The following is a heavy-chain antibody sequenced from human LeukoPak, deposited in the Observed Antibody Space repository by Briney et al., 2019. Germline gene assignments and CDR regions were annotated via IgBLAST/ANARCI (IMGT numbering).Heavy chain of an antibody. V-gene: IGHV3-66*02. CDR2: IYSGGST. D-gene: IGHD1-26*01. J-gene: IGHJ4*02. Sequence: GGSLRLSCAAAGFIVSSKYMSWVHQAPGKGLEWVSVIYSGGSTYYADSVKGRFTISRDNSKNVLYLQMNSLRGEDSAVYYCARVDRIVGVTRYFDYWGQGSLVTVSS. CDR3: ARVDRIVGVTRYFDY. CDR1: GFIVSSKY.